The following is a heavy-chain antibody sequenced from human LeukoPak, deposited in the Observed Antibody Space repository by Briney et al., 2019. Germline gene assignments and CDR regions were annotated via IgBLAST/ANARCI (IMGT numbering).Heavy chain of an antibody. CDR1: GGSISSSSYY. Sequence: SETLSLTCTVSGGSISSSSYYWGWIRQPPGKGLEWIGSIYYSGSTYYNPSLKSRVTISVDTSKNQFSLKLSSVTAADTAVYYCARDRAPYYYGSGRGYNWFDPWGQGTLVTVSS. J-gene: IGHJ5*02. V-gene: IGHV4-39*07. D-gene: IGHD3-10*01. CDR2: IYYSGST. CDR3: ARDRAPYYYGSGRGYNWFDP.